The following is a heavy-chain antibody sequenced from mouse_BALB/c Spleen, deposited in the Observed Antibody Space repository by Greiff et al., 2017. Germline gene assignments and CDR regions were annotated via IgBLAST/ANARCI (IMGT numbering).Heavy chain of an antibody. CDR1: GFNIKDTY. CDR2: IDPANGNT. CDR3: AVYYGSSLYAMDY. J-gene: IGHJ4*01. V-gene: IGHV14-3*02. Sequence: EGQLQQSGAELVKPGASVKLSCTASGFNIKDTYMHWVKQRPEQGLEWIGRIDPANGNTKYDPKFQGKATITADTSSNTAYLQLSSLTSEDTAVYYCAVYYGSSLYAMDYWGQGTSVTVSS. D-gene: IGHD1-1*01.